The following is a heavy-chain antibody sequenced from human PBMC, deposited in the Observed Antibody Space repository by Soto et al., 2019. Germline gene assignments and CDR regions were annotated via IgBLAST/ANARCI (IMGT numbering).Heavy chain of an antibody. CDR1: GGSLRNSV. CDR3: ARLGHPGH. V-gene: IGHV1-69*01. Sequence: QVQLVQSGAEVKKPGSSVKVSCTASGGSLRNSVISWVRQAPAQRLEWMGGVIPILGTANYAQKFQGRVTMTADEXTSXXXXXLSSLSPDDTAVYYCARLGHPGHWGPGTLV. CDR2: VIPILGTA. J-gene: IGHJ4*02.